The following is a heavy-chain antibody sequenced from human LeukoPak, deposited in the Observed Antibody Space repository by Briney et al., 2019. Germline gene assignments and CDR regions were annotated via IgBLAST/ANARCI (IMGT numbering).Heavy chain of an antibody. Sequence: GGSLRLSCAASGFIVTNAWMNWVRQAPGKGLEWVGRIQSKTDGGKTDYAAPVKGRFTISRDDSKNTLYLQMNSLKTEDTAIYYCPAGIRGGWGQGTLPTVSA. CDR2: IQSKTDGGKT. CDR3: PAGIRGG. J-gene: IGHJ4*02. CDR1: GFIVTNAW. V-gene: IGHV3-15*07. D-gene: IGHD3-3*02.